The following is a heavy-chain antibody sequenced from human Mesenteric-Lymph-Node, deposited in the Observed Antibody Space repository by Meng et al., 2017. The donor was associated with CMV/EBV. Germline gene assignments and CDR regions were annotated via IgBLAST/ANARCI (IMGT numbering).Heavy chain of an antibody. CDR2: INPSSGGT. Sequence: ASVKVSCKASGYIFTGYSIYWVRQTPGQGLEWMGWINPSSGGTDYAQKFQGRVTLTRDTSTSTAYMQLNGLRPDDTAIYYCARERFLEWSTWGQGTLVTVSS. V-gene: IGHV1-2*02. CDR3: ARERFLEWST. D-gene: IGHD3-3*01. CDR1: GYIFTGYS. J-gene: IGHJ5*02.